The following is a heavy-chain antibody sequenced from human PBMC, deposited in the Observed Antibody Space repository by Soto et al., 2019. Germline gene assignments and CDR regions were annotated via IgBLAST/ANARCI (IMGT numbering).Heavy chain of an antibody. CDR2: IYYDGTT. CDR3: TRRPRYARGWSSLDY. V-gene: IGHV4-39*01. Sequence: SETLSLTCTVSGGSISSRSSYWGWLRQPPGEGLEWLGSIYYDGTTYYNPSLQSRVTMSVDTSKNQFSLKLTSVTAEDTAVYYCTRRPRYARGWSSLDYWGQGTLVTVSS. CDR1: GGSISSRSSY. D-gene: IGHD6-19*01. J-gene: IGHJ4*02.